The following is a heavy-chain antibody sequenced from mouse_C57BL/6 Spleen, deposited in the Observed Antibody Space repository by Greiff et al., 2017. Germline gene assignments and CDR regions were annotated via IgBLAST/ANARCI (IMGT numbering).Heavy chain of an antibody. CDR2: ISSGSSTI. CDR1: GFTFSDYG. Sequence: DVHLVESGGGLVKPGGSLKLSCAASGFTFSDYGMHWVRQAPEKGLEWVAYISSGSSTIYYADTVKGRFTISRDNAKNTLFLQMTSLRSEDTAMYYCATITPPFDYWGQGTTLTVSS. J-gene: IGHJ2*01. CDR3: ATITPPFDY. D-gene: IGHD1-2*01. V-gene: IGHV5-17*01.